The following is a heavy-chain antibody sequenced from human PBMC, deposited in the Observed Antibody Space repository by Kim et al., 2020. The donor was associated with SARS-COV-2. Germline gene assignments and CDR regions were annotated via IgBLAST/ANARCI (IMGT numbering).Heavy chain of an antibody. CDR3: ARDLEQLVGGDWFDP. CDR2: IIPILGIA. Sequence: SVKVSCKASGGTFSSYAISWVRQAPGQGLEWMGRIIPILGIANYAQKFQGRVTITADKSTSTAYMELSSLRSEDTAVYYCARDLEQLVGGDWFDPWGQGTLVTVSS. V-gene: IGHV1-69*04. CDR1: GGTFSSYA. D-gene: IGHD6-13*01. J-gene: IGHJ5*02.